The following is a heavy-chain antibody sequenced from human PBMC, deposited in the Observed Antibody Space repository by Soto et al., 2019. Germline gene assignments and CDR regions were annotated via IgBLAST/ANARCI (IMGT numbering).Heavy chain of an antibody. CDR2: ISNDELTK. Sequence: GGSLRLSCVGSGFTFSNYPMTWVRQAPGKGLEWVSVISNDELTKYYADSVRGRCTISRDNSKNTLYLQMDSLRAEDTAVYYCAKGIPDTGGYYYYSMDVWGQGTAVTVSS. J-gene: IGHJ6*02. CDR3: AKGIPDTGGYYYYSMDV. V-gene: IGHV3-23*01. CDR1: GFTFSNYP. D-gene: IGHD5-18*01.